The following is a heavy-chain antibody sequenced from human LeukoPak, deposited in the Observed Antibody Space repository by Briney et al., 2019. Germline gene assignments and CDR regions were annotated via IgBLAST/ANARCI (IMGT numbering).Heavy chain of an antibody. Sequence: SETLSLTCTVSGGSISSSSYYWGWIRQPPGKGLEWIGSIYYSGGTYYSPSLKSRVTISVDTSKNQFSLKLSSVTAADTAVYYCARRDIVATISYFDYWGQGTLVTVSS. D-gene: IGHD5-12*01. V-gene: IGHV4-39*01. CDR2: IYYSGGT. CDR1: GGSISSSSYY. CDR3: ARRDIVATISYFDY. J-gene: IGHJ4*02.